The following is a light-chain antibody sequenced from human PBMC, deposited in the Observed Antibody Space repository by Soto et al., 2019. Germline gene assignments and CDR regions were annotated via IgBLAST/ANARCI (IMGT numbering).Light chain of an antibody. V-gene: IGLV1-40*01. CDR3: PSYDSSLSGYV. Sequence: QSVLTQPPSVSGAPGQRVTLSCTWSSSNIGAGYDVHWYQQLPGTAPKLLIYGNSNRPSGVPDRFSGSKSGTSASLAITGLQSEDEADYYCPSYDSSLSGYVFGTGTKLTVL. CDR1: SSNIGAGYD. J-gene: IGLJ1*01. CDR2: GNS.